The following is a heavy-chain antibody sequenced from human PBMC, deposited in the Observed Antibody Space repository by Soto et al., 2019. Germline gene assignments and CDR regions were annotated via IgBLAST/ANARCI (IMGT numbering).Heavy chain of an antibody. J-gene: IGHJ6*02. Sequence: SETLSLTCTVSGGSISSYYWSWIRQPPGKGLEWIGYIYYSGSTSYNPSLKSRVTISVDTSKNQFSLKLSSVTAADTAVYYCARDSRLWFGELLPLHYGMDVWGQGTTVTVSS. CDR3: ARDSRLWFGELLPLHYGMDV. V-gene: IGHV4-59*01. D-gene: IGHD3-10*01. CDR2: IYYSGST. CDR1: GGSISSYY.